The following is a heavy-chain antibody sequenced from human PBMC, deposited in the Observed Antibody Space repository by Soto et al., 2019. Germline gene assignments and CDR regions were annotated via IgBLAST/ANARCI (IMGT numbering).Heavy chain of an antibody. CDR2: ISGSGGST. J-gene: IGHJ6*02. Sequence: PGGSLRLSCAASGFTFSSYAMSWVRQAPGKGLEWVSAISGSGGSTYYADSVKGRFTISRDNSKNTLYLQMNSLRAEDTAVYYCAKGYCSGGSCYVSYSSYAMDVWGQGPTVTLAS. V-gene: IGHV3-23*01. D-gene: IGHD2-15*01. CDR3: AKGYCSGGSCYVSYSSYAMDV. CDR1: GFTFSSYA.